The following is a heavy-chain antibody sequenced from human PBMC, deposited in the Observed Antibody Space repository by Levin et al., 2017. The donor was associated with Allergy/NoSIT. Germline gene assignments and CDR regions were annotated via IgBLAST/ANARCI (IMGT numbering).Heavy chain of an antibody. V-gene: IGHV3-23*01. Sequence: PGGSLRLSCAASGFTFSSYAMSWVRQAPGKGLEWVSAISGSGGSTYYADSVKGRFTISRDNSKNTLYLQMNSLRAEDTAVYYCAKDLRVLSSGWSTKMYGMDVWGQGTTVTVSS. CDR2: ISGSGGST. J-gene: IGHJ6*02. CDR1: GFTFSSYA. D-gene: IGHD6-19*01. CDR3: AKDLRVLSSGWSTKMYGMDV.